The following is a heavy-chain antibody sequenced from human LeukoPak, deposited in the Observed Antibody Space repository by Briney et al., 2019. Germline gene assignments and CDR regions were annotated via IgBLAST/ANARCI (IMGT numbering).Heavy chain of an antibody. D-gene: IGHD3-3*01. CDR3: ARAEGGTIFGVVIS. J-gene: IGHJ5*02. Sequence: ASVKVSCKASGYTFTGYYMHWVRQAPGQGLEWMGWINPNSGGTNYAQKFQGRVTMTRDTSISTAYMELSRLRSDDTAVYHCARAEGGTIFGVVISWGQGTLVTVSS. V-gene: IGHV1-2*02. CDR1: GYTFTGYY. CDR2: INPNSGGT.